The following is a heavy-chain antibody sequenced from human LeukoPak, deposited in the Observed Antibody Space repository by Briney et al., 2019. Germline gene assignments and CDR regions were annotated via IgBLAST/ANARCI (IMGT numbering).Heavy chain of an antibody. Sequence: SQTLSLTCAISGDSVSSNSAAWNWIRQSPSRGLEWLGRTYYRSKWYNDYAVSVKSRITINPDTSKNQFSLQLNSVTPEDTAVYYCARGEWKLLSHCWYFDLWGRGTLVTVSS. V-gene: IGHV6-1*01. CDR1: GDSVSSNSAA. CDR3: ARGEWKLLSHCWYFDL. D-gene: IGHD1-26*01. CDR2: TYYRSKWYN. J-gene: IGHJ2*01.